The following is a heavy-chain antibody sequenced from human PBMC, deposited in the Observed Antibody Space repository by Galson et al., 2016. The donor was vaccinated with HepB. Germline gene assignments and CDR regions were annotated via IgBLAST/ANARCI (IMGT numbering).Heavy chain of an antibody. Sequence: SETLSLTCIVSGYSITSGYFWGWIRQPPGKGLEWIGSMYHSGTTYYNPSLKSRVTISVDTSKNQISLKLNSVTATDTAVYYCVFGDGSFWGQGALVTVSS. V-gene: IGHV4-38-2*02. CDR1: GYSITSGYF. J-gene: IGHJ4*02. CDR2: MYHSGTT. D-gene: IGHD3-10*01. CDR3: VFGDGSF.